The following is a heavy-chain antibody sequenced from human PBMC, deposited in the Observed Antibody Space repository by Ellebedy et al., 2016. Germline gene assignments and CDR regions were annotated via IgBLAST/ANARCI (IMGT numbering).Heavy chain of an antibody. CDR2: NTAGIGNT. CDR1: GDTFTGYG. J-gene: IGHJ4*02. V-gene: IGHV1-3*01. CDR3: AREVKAAAAIQPKFDY. D-gene: IGHD2-2*02. Sequence: ASVKISCKASGDTFTGYGISWVRQAPGQRLEWRGGNTAGIGNTKYSQKFQGRVTITREKSASTAYMELSSLRSEDTAVYYCAREVKAAAAIQPKFDYWGQGTLVTVSS.